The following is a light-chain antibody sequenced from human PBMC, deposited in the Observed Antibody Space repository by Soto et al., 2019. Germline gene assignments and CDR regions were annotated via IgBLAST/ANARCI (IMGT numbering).Light chain of an antibody. V-gene: IGKV1-5*01. CDR2: DAS. CDR3: QQYSTYWT. J-gene: IGKJ1*01. CDR1: QSISSW. Sequence: DIQMTQSPSTLSASVGDRVTITCRASQSISSWLAWYQQKPGKAPKVLIFDASSLESGVPSRFSGSQSGTEFTLTISSLQPDDLATYYCQQYSTYWTFGQGTKVDIK.